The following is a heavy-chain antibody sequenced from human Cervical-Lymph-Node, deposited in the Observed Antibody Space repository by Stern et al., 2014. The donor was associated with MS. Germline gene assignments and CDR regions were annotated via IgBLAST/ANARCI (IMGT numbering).Heavy chain of an antibody. J-gene: IGHJ4*02. CDR1: GGTFSSIE. D-gene: IGHD6-13*01. CDR3: VRDQGGIAAS. CDR2: ISPLFATT. Sequence: QVQLVQSGAEVKQPGSSMKVSCKASGGTFSSIEISWVRQAPGQGLEWVGGISPLFATTIYAQQVQGRVTIVPDESTNTVNMELSRLRSEDTAVYYCVRDQGGIAASWGQGTLVTVSS. V-gene: IGHV1-69*01.